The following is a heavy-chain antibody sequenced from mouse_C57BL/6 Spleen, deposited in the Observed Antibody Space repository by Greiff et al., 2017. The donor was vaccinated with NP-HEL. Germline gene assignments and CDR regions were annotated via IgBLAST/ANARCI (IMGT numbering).Heavy chain of an antibody. CDR1: GYSITSGYY. Sequence: EVKLQESGPGLVKPSQSLSLTCSVTGYSITSGYYWNWIRQFPGNKLEWMGYISYDGSNNYHPSLKNRISITRDTSKNQFFLKLKSVTTEDTATYYCARDGGYDERYFDYWGQGTTLTGSS. V-gene: IGHV3-6*01. CDR3: ARDGGYDERYFDY. D-gene: IGHD2-2*01. J-gene: IGHJ2*01. CDR2: ISYDGSN.